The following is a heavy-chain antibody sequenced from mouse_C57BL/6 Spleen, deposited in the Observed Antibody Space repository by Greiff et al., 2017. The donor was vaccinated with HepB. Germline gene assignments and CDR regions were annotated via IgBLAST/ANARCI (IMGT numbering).Heavy chain of an antibody. CDR1: GYTFTDYE. CDR3: TRYGSSYGYAMDY. V-gene: IGHV1-15*01. D-gene: IGHD1-1*01. Sequence: QVQLKESGAELVRPGASVTLSCKASGYTFTDYEMHWVKQTPVHGLEWIGAIDPETGGTAYNQKFKGKAILTADKSSSTAYMELRSLTSEDSAVYYCTRYGSSYGYAMDYWGQGTSVTVSS. J-gene: IGHJ4*01. CDR2: IDPETGGT.